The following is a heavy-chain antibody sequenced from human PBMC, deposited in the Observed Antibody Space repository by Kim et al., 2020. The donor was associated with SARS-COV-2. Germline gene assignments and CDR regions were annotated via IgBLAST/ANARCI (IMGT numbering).Heavy chain of an antibody. CDR1: GYTFTSYA. V-gene: IGHV1-3*01. CDR3: ARDAHYDILTGYYNGGDY. CDR2: INAGNGNT. Sequence: ASVKVSCKASGYTFTSYAMHWVRQAPGQRLEWMGWINAGNGNTKYSQKFQGRVTITRDTSASTAYMELSSLRSEDTAVYYCARDAHYDILTGYYNGGDYWGQCTLVTVSS. D-gene: IGHD3-9*01. J-gene: IGHJ4*02.